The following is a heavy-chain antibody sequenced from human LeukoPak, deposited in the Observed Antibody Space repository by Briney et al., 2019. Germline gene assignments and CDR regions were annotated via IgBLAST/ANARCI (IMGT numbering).Heavy chain of an antibody. V-gene: IGHV3-33*01. D-gene: IGHD2-15*01. Sequence: PGGSLRLSCAASGFTFSSYGMHWVRQAPGKGLEWVAVIWNDGSNDYYANSVKGRFTISRDNSRNTLYLQMNSLRAEDTAVYFCARKNTQDAFDIWGQGTMVTVLS. CDR1: GFTFSSYG. J-gene: IGHJ3*02. CDR3: ARKNTQDAFDI. CDR2: IWNDGSND.